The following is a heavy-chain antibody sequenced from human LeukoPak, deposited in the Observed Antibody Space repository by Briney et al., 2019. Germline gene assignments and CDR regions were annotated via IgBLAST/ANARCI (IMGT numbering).Heavy chain of an antibody. Sequence: GGSLRLSCAASGFTFSNYWMTWVRQPPGKGLEWVANIKQDESSKFYADSVKGRFTTSRENAKNSLYLQMNNLRAEDTAVYYCATTDDTIAGPYWGQGTLVTVSS. J-gene: IGHJ4*02. CDR2: IKQDESSK. V-gene: IGHV3-7*01. CDR1: GFTFSNYW. CDR3: ATTDDTIAGPY. D-gene: IGHD1-20*01.